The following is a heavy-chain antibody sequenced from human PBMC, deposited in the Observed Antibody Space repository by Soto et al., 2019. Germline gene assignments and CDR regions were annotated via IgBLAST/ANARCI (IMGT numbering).Heavy chain of an antibody. Sequence: SVKVSCKASGGTFSSYAISWVRQAPGQGLEWMGGIIPIFGTANYAQKFQGRVTITADESTSAAYMELSSLRSEDTAVYYCARALVTVSPPDYWGQGTLVTVSS. CDR3: ARALVTVSPPDY. CDR1: GGTFSSYA. D-gene: IGHD3-16*01. CDR2: IIPIFGTA. J-gene: IGHJ4*02. V-gene: IGHV1-69*13.